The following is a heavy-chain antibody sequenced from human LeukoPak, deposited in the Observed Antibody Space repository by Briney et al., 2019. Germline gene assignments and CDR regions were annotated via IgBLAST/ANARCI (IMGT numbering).Heavy chain of an antibody. Sequence: ASVTVSCTASGYTFTSYAMNWVRQAPGQGLEWMGWINTNTGNPTYAQGFTGRFVFSLDTSVSTAYLQISSLKAEDTAVYYCARAHSSGWISAFDIWGQGTMVTVSS. J-gene: IGHJ3*02. CDR2: INTNTGNP. V-gene: IGHV7-4-1*02. CDR3: ARAHSSGWISAFDI. D-gene: IGHD6-19*01. CDR1: GYTFTSYA.